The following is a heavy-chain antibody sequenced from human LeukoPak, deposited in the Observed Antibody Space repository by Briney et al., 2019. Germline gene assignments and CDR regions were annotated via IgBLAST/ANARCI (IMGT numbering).Heavy chain of an antibody. J-gene: IGHJ6*03. D-gene: IGHD5-12*01. CDR2: ISWDGGST. CDR3: AKDIGYSGYVGYYYYMDV. Sequence: PGGSLRLSCAASGFTFDDYAMHWVRQAPGKDLEWVSLISWDGGSTYYADSVKGRFTISRDNSKNSLYLQMNSLRAEDTALYYCAKDIGYSGYVGYYYYMDVWGKGTTVTVSS. CDR1: GFTFDDYA. V-gene: IGHV3-43D*04.